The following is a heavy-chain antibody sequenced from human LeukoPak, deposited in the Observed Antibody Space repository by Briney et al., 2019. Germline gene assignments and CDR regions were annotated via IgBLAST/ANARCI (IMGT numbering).Heavy chain of an antibody. J-gene: IGHJ4*02. CDR3: AKGGKWDVTPFDY. CDR1: GFSFSSYA. CDR2: IPNDGSKT. V-gene: IGHV3-30-3*01. D-gene: IGHD1-26*01. Sequence: PGGSLRLSCAASGFSFSSYAMHWVRQAPGKGLEWVAAIPNDGSKTYYADSVKGRFTISRDNSKNTLYLQVNSLRAEDTAVYYCAKGGKWDVTPFDYWGQGTLVTVSS.